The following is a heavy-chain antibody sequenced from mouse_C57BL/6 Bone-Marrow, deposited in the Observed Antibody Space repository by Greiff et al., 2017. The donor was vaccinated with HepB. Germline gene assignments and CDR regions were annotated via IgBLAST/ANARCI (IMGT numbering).Heavy chain of an antibody. V-gene: IGHV1-69*01. J-gene: IGHJ4*01. D-gene: IGHD2-4*01. CDR2: IDPSDSYT. CDR1: GYTFTSYW. Sequence: QVQLQQPGAELVMPGASVKLSCKASGYTFTSYWMHWVKQRPGQGLEWIGEIDPSDSYTNYNQKFKGKSTLTVDKSSITAYMQLSSLTSEDSAVYDCARDALRRNYYAMDYWGQGTSVTVSS. CDR3: ARDALRRNYYAMDY.